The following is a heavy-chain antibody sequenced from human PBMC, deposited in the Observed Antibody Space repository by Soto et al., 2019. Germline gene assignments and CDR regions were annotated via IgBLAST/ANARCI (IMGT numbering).Heavy chain of an antibody. CDR1: GFTFSSYG. CDR2: ISYDGSNK. V-gene: IGHV3-30*18. CDR3: AKDGFWFLEWLPYYFDY. D-gene: IGHD3-3*01. Sequence: GESLKISCAASGFTFSSYGMHWVRQAPGKGLEWVAVISYDGSNKYYADSVKGRFTISRDNSKNTLYLQMNSLRAEDTAVYYCAKDGFWFLEWLPYYFDYWGQGTLVTVSS. J-gene: IGHJ4*02.